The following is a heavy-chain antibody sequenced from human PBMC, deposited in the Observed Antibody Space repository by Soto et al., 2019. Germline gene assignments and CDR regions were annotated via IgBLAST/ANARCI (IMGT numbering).Heavy chain of an antibody. V-gene: IGHV3-74*01. CDR3: TRRDSSVPFDF. CDR1: GFAFSNSW. D-gene: IGHD6-19*01. CDR2: INPDGSTT. Sequence: GSLILSCAASGFAFSNSWMHWVRQAPGKGLVWVSRINPDGSTTNYADSVKGRFTISRDNAKNTLYLQMNSLRAEDTAVYYCTRRDSSVPFDFWGQGTLVTVSS. J-gene: IGHJ4*02.